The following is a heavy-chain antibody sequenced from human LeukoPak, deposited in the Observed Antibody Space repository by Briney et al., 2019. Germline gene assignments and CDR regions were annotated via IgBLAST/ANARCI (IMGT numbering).Heavy chain of an antibody. Sequence: GGSLRLSCVASGFTFSDSPMHWVRQASGKGLEWVSRIRNKGNNYATAFAASVKGRFTISRDDSKNTAYLQMNRLKTEDTAVYYCSREVDGDGYNSDWGQGTLVTVSS. CDR1: GFTFSDSP. J-gene: IGHJ4*02. CDR3: SREVDGDGYNSD. CDR2: IRNKGNNYAT. D-gene: IGHD5-24*01. V-gene: IGHV3-73*01.